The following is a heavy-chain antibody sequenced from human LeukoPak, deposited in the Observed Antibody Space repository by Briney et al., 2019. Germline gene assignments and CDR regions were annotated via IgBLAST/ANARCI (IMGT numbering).Heavy chain of an antibody. CDR2: ISWNSGSI. J-gene: IGHJ6*03. CDR3: AKDLRGYYYYMDV. CDR1: GFTFDGYA. Sequence: SLRLSCAASGFTFDGYAMHWVRQAPGKGLEWVSGISWNSGSIGYADSVKGRFTISRDNAKNSLYLQMNSLRAEDTALYYCAKDLRGYYYYMDVWGKGTTVTVSS. V-gene: IGHV3-9*01.